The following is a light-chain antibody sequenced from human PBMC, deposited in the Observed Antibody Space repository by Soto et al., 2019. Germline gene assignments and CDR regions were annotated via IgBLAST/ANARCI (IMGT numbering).Light chain of an antibody. CDR1: QSVSSSY. CDR2: GAS. V-gene: IGKV3-20*01. CDR3: QHFGSSLYT. J-gene: IGKJ2*01. Sequence: EIVLTQSPGTLSLSPGERATLSCRASQSVSSSYLAWYQQKPGQAPTLLIYGASSRATGVPDRFSGSASGTDFTLNISRLEPEDFAVYYCQHFGSSLYTFGQGTKLEIK.